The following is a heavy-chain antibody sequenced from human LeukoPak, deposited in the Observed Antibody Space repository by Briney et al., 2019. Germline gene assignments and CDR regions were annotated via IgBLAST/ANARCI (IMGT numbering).Heavy chain of an antibody. D-gene: IGHD1-26*01. CDR1: GGTFGSYA. Sequence: SVKVSFKASGGTFGSYAISWVRQAPGQGLAWMGRIIPILGIANYAQKFQGRVTITADKSTSTAYMELSSLRSDDTAVYYCASVSELLSPGLPDYWGQGTLVTVSS. CDR2: IIPILGIA. V-gene: IGHV1-69*04. J-gene: IGHJ4*02. CDR3: ASVSELLSPGLPDY.